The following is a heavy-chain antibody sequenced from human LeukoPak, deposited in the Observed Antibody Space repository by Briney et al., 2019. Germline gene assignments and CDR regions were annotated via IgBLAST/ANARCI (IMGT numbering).Heavy chain of an antibody. J-gene: IGHJ2*01. CDR2: ISYDGSNK. CDR1: GFTFSSYG. Sequence: GGSLRLSCAVSGFTFSSYGMHWVRQAPGKGLEWVAVISYDGSNKYYADSVKGRFTISRDNSKNALYLQMNSLRAEDTAVYYCARARVDIAMFTWLNLYFDLWGRGTLVTVS. CDR3: ARARVDIAMFTWLNLYFDL. D-gene: IGHD5-18*01. V-gene: IGHV3-30*03.